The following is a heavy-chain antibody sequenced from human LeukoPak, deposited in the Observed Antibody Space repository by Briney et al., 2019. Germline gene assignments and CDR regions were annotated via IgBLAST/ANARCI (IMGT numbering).Heavy chain of an antibody. J-gene: IGHJ3*02. V-gene: IGHV4-4*07. CDR1: GGSISSYY. CDR3: ARDPDYEAFDI. D-gene: IGHD4-17*01. CDR2: IYTSGSN. Sequence: RSETLSLTCTVSGGSISSYYWSWVRQPAGKGLEWIGRIYTSGSNNYNPSLKSRVTMSVDTSKNQFSLKLSSVTAADTAVYYCARDPDYEAFDIWGQGTMVTVSS.